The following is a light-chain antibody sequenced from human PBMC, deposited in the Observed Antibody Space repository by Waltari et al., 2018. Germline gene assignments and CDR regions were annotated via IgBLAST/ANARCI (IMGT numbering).Light chain of an antibody. V-gene: IGKV1-39*01. CDR3: QQRSNLWT. J-gene: IGKJ1*01. CDR2: AAS. Sequence: DIQMTQVPSSLSASVGARVTITCRASQSISSYLNWYQQKPGKAPKPLIYAASSLQSGVPSRFSGSGSGTDFTLTISSLQPEDFATYYCQQRSNLWTFGQGTKVEIK. CDR1: QSISSY.